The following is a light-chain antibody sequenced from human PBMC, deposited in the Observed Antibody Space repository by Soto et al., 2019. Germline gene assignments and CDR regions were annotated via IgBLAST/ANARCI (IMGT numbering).Light chain of an antibody. V-gene: IGKV1-5*03. Sequence: DIQMTQSPSTLSASVGDRVTITCRASQSISSWLAWYQQKPGKATKLLIYKASSLESGVPSRFSGSGSGTEFTLTISSLQPDDFATYYGQQYNSYSITVGQGTRLEIK. CDR3: QQYNSYSIT. CDR2: KAS. CDR1: QSISSW. J-gene: IGKJ5*01.